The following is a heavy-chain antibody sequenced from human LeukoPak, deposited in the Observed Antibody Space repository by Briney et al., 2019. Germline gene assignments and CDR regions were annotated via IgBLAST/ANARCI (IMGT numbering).Heavy chain of an antibody. CDR3: ARSRYSSGWSGTAKGIYFQH. D-gene: IGHD6-19*01. CDR2: INHSGST. Sequence: PSQTLSLTCAVYGGSFRGYYWSWIRQPPGKGLVWIGEINHSGSTNYNPSPKSRVTISVDTSKNQFSLKLSSVTAADTAVYYCARSRYSSGWSGTAKGIYFQHWGQGTLVTVSS. V-gene: IGHV4-34*01. J-gene: IGHJ1*01. CDR1: GGSFRGYY.